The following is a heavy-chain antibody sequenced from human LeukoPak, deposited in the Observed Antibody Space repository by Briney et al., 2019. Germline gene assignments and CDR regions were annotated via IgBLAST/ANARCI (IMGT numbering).Heavy chain of an antibody. CDR2: ISYSGST. D-gene: IGHD1-26*01. Sequence: SETLSLTCTVSGDSTSSSDYYWGWIRHPPGKGLGWIGTISYSGSTYYNPSLQSRVTISVDTSKNQFSLELSSVTAADTAVYYCARGSRRLADFHYWGQGTLVTVSS. V-gene: IGHV4-39*01. CDR3: ARGSRRLADFHY. J-gene: IGHJ4*02. CDR1: GDSTSSSDYY.